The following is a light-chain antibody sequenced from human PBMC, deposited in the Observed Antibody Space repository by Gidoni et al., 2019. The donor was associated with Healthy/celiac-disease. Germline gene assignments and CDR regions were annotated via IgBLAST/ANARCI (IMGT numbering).Light chain of an antibody. J-gene: IGKJ2*01. CDR1: QSLLHSDGNTY. CDR3: MQSIQLPPMYT. Sequence: DIVMTQTPLSMSVTPGQPAYISCKTSQSLLHSDGNTYLYWYLKKPGQPPQLLIYDVSNRFSGVPDRFRGSGSGTDFTLKISRVEAEDVGVYYCMQSIQLPPMYTFGQGTKLEIK. CDR2: DVS. V-gene: IGKV2D-29*01.